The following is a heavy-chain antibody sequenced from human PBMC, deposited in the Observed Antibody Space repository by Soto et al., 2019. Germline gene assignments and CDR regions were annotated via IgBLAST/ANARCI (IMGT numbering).Heavy chain of an antibody. CDR2: ISYDGSEK. D-gene: IGHD2-2*02. V-gene: IGHV3-30*18. CDR3: AKSPNFYCSSPNCYKYYFDH. Sequence: QAVGSLRLSCAASGFTFNTYGMHWVRQAPGKGLEWVAVISYDGSEKYYVDSVKGRFTISKDNSKNTLYLQMNSLRPEDTAVYYCAKSPNFYCSSPNCYKYYFDHWGQGTRVTVSS. CDR1: GFTFNTYG. J-gene: IGHJ4*02.